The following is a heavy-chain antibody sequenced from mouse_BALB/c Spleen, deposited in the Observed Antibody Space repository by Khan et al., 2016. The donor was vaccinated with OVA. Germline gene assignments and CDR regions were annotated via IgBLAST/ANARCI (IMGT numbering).Heavy chain of an antibody. CDR2: ISYSGST. CDR1: GYPITSGYG. J-gene: IGHJ2*01. CDR3: ARTAKIEY. Sequence: EVKLLESGPGPVKPSQSLSLTRTVTGYPITSGYGWNWIRQFSGNKLEWMGYISYSGSTNYNPSLKSRISITRDTSKNQFFLQLNSVTTEDTATYYCARTAKIEYWGQGTTLTVSS. D-gene: IGHD1-2*01. V-gene: IGHV3-2*02.